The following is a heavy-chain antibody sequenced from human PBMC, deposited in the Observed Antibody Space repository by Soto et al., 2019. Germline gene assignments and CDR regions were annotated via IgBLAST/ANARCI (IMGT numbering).Heavy chain of an antibody. CDR2: ISSTSNTI. CDR3: ARLGGSGRFDY. CDR1: GFTFRSYG. V-gene: IGHV3-48*02. D-gene: IGHD5-12*01. Sequence: GGSLRLSCAASGFTFRSYGLNWVRQAPGKGLEWVSCISSTSNTIYYADSVKGRFTISRDNAKNSLYLQMNSLRDEDTAVYYCARLGGSGRFDYWAREPWSPSPQ. J-gene: IGHJ4*02.